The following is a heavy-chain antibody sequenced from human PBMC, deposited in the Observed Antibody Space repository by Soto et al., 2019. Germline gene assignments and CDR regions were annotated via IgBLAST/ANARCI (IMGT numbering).Heavy chain of an antibody. D-gene: IGHD6-13*01. CDR3: ARNDHSSSGSDAFDI. J-gene: IGHJ3*02. Sequence: SETLSLTCTVYGGSISSGIYYWSWIRHHPGKGLEWIGYIYYSGSTYYNPSLKSRVTISVDTSKNQFSLKLSSVTAADTAVYYCARNDHSSSGSDAFDIWGQGTMVTVSS. CDR2: IYYSGST. CDR1: GGSISSGIYY. V-gene: IGHV4-31*03.